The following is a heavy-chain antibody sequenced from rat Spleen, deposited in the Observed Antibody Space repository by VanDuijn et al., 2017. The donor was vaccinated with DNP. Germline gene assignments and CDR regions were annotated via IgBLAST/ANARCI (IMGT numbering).Heavy chain of an antibody. D-gene: IGHD1-11*01. Sequence: QVQLKESGPDMVQPSQTLSLTCTVSGFSLTDYSVHWVRQPPGKVLEWIAAISSGGSTYYNSALKSRLSISRDTSKSQVFLKMNSLQTEDTALYYCTRDLNYGGYFDYWGQGVM. V-gene: IGHV2-19*01. J-gene: IGHJ2*01. CDR3: TRDLNYGGYFDY. CDR2: ISSGGST. CDR1: GFSLTDYS.